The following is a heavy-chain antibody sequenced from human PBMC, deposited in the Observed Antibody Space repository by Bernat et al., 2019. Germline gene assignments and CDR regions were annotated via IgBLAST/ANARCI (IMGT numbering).Heavy chain of an antibody. V-gene: IGHV4-4*02. D-gene: IGHD6-13*01. J-gene: IGHJ3*02. CDR2: IYHNGNI. CDR1: GDSISSSAW. CDR3: ARDPGAAVGTAFDI. Sequence: QVQLQESGPQLVKPSGTLSLTCVVSGDSISSSAWWSWVRQPPGKGLEWIAEIYHNGNINYNPSIRSRVTISINKSRDQISLRLSSVTAPDTAVYYCARDPGAAVGTAFDIWGQGTMVTVSS.